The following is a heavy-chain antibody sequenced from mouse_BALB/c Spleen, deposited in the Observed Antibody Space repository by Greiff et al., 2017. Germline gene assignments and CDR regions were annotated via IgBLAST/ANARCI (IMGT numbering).Heavy chain of an antibody. J-gene: IGHJ4*01. CDR3: ARELRYAMDY. CDR1: GFTFSSFG. CDR2: ISSGSSTI. Sequence: EVQGVESGGGLVQPGGSRNLSCAASGFTFSSFGMHWVRQAPEKGLEWVAYISSGSSTIYYADTVKGRFTISRDNTKNTLFLQMTSLKSEDTAMYCCARELRYAMDYWGQGTSVTVSA. V-gene: IGHV5-17*02. D-gene: IGHD1-1*01.